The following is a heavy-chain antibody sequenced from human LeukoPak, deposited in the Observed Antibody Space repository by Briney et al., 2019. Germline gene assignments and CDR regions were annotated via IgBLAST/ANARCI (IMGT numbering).Heavy chain of an antibody. J-gene: IGHJ3*02. D-gene: IGHD1-26*01. CDR3: ARDRRGIGKAFDI. CDR1: GFTFNTYS. V-gene: IGHV3-21*01. CDR2: ISSSNSYI. Sequence: GGSLRLSCAASGFTFNTYSMNWVRQAPGKGLEWVSSISSSNSYICYADSMKGRFTISRDNAKNSLYLQMNSLRAEDTAVYYCARDRRGIGKAFDIWGQGTMVTVSS.